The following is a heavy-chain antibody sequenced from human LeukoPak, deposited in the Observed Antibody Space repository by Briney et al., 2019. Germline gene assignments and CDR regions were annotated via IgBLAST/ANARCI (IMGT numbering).Heavy chain of an antibody. CDR1: GFTFSSYG. V-gene: IGHV3-30*02. CDR3: ARENRGYFDY. Sequence: GGSLRLSCAASGFTFSSYGMHWVRQAPGKGLEWVAFIRFDGSNKYYADSVKGRFTIPRDNSKNTLYLQMNSLRAEDTAVYYCARENRGYFDYWGQGTLVTVSS. CDR2: IRFDGSNK. J-gene: IGHJ4*02. D-gene: IGHD1-14*01.